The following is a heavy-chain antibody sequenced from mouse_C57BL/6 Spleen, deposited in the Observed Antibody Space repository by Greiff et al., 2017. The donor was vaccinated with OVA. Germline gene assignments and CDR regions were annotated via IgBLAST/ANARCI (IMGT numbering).Heavy chain of an antibody. Sequence: QVQLPQSGPELVKPGASVKISCKASGYAFSSSWMNWVKQRPGKGLEWIGRIYPGDGDTNYNGKFKGKATLTADKSSSTAYMQLSSLTSEDSAVYFCARSRLPYWGQGTTLTVSS. D-gene: IGHD2-1*01. J-gene: IGHJ2*01. V-gene: IGHV1-82*01. CDR3: ARSRLPY. CDR1: GYAFSSSW. CDR2: IYPGDGDT.